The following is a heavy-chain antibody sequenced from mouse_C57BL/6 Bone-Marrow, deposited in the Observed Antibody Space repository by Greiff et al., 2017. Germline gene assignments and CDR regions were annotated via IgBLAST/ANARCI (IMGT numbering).Heavy chain of an antibody. CDR1: GYTFTSYW. CDR3: TRSSYLFYAMDY. CDR2: IYPGNSDT. J-gene: IGHJ4*01. D-gene: IGHD2-12*01. V-gene: IGHV1-5*01. Sequence: VQLQQSGTVLARPGASVKMSCKTSGYTFTSYWMHWVKQRPGQGLEWIGAIYPGNSDTSYNQKFKGKAKLTAVTSASTAYMELSSLTNEDSAVYYCTRSSYLFYAMDYGGQGTSVTVSS.